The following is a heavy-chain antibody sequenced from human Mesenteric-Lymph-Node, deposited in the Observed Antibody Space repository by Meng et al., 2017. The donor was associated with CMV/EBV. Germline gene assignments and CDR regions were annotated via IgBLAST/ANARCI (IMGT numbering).Heavy chain of an antibody. D-gene: IGHD4-17*01. J-gene: IGHJ5*02. Sequence: GESLKISCAASGFTFSSYAMHWVRQAPGKGLEWVAVISYDGSNKYYADSVKGRFTISRDNSKNTLYLQMNSLRAEDTAVYYCARGRSDDYGERGHPFDPWGQGTLVTVSS. CDR3: ARGRSDDYGERGHPFDP. V-gene: IGHV3-30*14. CDR2: ISYDGSNK. CDR1: GFTFSSYA.